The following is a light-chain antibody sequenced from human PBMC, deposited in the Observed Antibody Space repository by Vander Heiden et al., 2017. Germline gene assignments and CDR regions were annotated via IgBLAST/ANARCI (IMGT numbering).Light chain of an antibody. Sequence: QSVLTQPPSAYGTPGQRVTISCSGSSSNIGKNAVDWYQQLPGMAPKLLIYNNNQRPSGVPDRFSGSKSGTTASLAISGLQSEDEADYHCATWDGSLNVVFGGGTKLTVL. J-gene: IGLJ3*02. CDR3: ATWDGSLNVV. V-gene: IGLV1-44*01. CDR1: SSNIGKNA. CDR2: NNN.